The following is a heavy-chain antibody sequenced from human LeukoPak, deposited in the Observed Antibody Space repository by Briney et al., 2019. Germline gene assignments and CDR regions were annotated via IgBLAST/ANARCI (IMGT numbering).Heavy chain of an antibody. V-gene: IGHV3-74*01. Sequence: GGSLRLSCAASGFAFSTYWIHWVRQAPGKGLVWVSGIHGDGSSAYYAASVRGRFTISRDNAKNTLYLQMNSLRAEDTAVYSCVRLSTATPGIDSWGQGTLVTVSS. D-gene: IGHD2-15*01. CDR3: VRLSTATPGIDS. CDR1: GFAFSTYW. J-gene: IGHJ4*02. CDR2: IHGDGSSA.